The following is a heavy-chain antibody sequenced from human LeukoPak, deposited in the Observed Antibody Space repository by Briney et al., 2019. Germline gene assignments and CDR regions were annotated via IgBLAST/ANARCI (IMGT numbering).Heavy chain of an antibody. D-gene: IGHD2-2*01. CDR2: INWNGGST. V-gene: IGHV3-20*04. Sequence: GGSLRLSCAASGFTFDDYGMSWVRQAPGKGLEWVSGINWNGGSTGYADSVKGRFTISRDNAKNSLYLQMNSLRAEDTALYYCARGRYCSSSTSCYAIFDYWGQGTLVTVSS. CDR3: ARGRYCSSSTSCYAIFDY. J-gene: IGHJ4*02. CDR1: GFTFDDYG.